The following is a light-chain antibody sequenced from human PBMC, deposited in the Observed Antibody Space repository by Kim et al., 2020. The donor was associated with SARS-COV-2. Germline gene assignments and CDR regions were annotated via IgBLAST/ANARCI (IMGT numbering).Light chain of an antibody. J-gene: IGLJ2*01. Sequence: PGKAAGVTCGGDNIGSKSVHWYQQKPGQAPILVISFDGDRPSGIRQRYSGSNSGNTATLTISMVEAGDEADYYCQVWDSSSAHVLFGGGTQLTVL. CDR3: QVWDSSSAHVL. CDR1: NIGSKS. CDR2: FDG. V-gene: IGLV3-21*04.